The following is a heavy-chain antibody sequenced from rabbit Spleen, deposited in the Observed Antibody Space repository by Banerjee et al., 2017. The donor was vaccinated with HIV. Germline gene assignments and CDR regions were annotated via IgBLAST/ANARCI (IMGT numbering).Heavy chain of an antibody. CDR3: ARDLAGYVGFGYISYLDL. V-gene: IGHV1S43*01. J-gene: IGHJ4*01. CDR1: GFSFSSSDY. CDR2: IATRDSST. Sequence: QEKLVESGGDLVKPGASLTLTCTASGFSFSSSDYMCWVRQAPGKGLELIAWIATRDSSTWYATWVNGRFTISRSTSLNTVDLKMTSLTAADTATYFCARDLAGYVGFGYISYLDLWGPGTLVTVS. D-gene: IGHD4-2*01.